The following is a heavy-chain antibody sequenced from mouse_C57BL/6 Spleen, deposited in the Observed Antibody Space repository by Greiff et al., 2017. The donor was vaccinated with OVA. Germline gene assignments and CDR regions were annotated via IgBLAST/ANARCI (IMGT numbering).Heavy chain of an antibody. CDR2: ISYDGSN. V-gene: IGHV3-6*01. J-gene: IGHJ3*01. CDR1: GYSITSGYY. Sequence: DVKLVESGPGLVKPSQSLSLTCSVTGYSITSGYYWNWIRQFPGNKLEWMGYISYDGSNNYNPSLKNRISITRDTSKNQFFLKLNSVTTEDTATYYCARDNGAWFAYWGQGTLVTVSA. CDR3: ARDNGAWFAY.